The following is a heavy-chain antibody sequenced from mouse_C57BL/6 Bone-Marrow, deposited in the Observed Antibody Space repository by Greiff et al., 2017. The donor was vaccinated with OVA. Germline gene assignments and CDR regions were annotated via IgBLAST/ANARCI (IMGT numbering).Heavy chain of an antibody. CDR1: GYTFTSYW. CDR3: AREEDYSNQAWFAY. D-gene: IGHD2-5*01. V-gene: IGHV1-50*01. J-gene: IGHJ3*01. Sequence: QVQLQQPGAELVKPGASVKLSCKASGYTFTSYWMPWVKQRPGQGLEWIGEIDPSDSYTNYNLKFKGKAPLTVDTSSSTAYMQLSSLTSEDSAVYYCAREEDYSNQAWFAYWGQGTLVTVSA. CDR2: IDPSDSYT.